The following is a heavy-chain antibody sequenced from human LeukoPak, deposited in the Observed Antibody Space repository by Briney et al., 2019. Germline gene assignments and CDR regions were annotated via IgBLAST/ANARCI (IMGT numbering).Heavy chain of an antibody. CDR2: IYNSGIT. CDR3: ARDHLPAGAPGYYMDV. CDR1: GDSVSSHF. J-gene: IGHJ6*03. V-gene: IGHV4-59*02. Sequence: PSETLSLTCPVPGDSVSSHFWSWIRQPPANGLAWIGYIYNSGITNYNPSLKSRVTMSVDTSKNQFSLMLRSVTAADTAVYYCARDHLPAGAPGYYMDVWGKGTTVTVSS. D-gene: IGHD4/OR15-4a*01.